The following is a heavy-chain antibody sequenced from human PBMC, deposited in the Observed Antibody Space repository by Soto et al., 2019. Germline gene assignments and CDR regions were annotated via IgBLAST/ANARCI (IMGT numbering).Heavy chain of an antibody. CDR1: GFTFSSYS. J-gene: IGHJ6*02. D-gene: IGHD1-1*01. CDR2: ISSSSSTI. V-gene: IGHV3-48*02. CDR3: ASNGGGRDLERRYYYYGMDV. Sequence: EVQLVESGGGLVQPGGSLRLSCAASGFTFSSYSMNWVRQAPGKGLEWVSYISSSSSTIYYADSVKGRFTISRDNAKNSLYLQMNSLRDEDTAVYYCASNGGGRDLERRYYYYGMDVWGQGTTVTVSS.